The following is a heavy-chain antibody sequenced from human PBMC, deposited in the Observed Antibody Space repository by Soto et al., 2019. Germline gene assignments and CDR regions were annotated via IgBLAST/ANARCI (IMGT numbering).Heavy chain of an antibody. J-gene: IGHJ6*01. CDR3: ARSITMVRDYYYYGMDV. Sequence: GGSLVVSCAASGFTFSIYAMSWVRQAPGKGLEWVSAISGSGGSTYYADSVKGRFTISRDNSKNTLYLQMNSLRAEDTAVYYCARSITMVRDYYYYGMDVWGQGTTVTVSS. V-gene: IGHV3-23*01. D-gene: IGHD3-10*01. CDR2: ISGSGGST. CDR1: GFTFSIYA.